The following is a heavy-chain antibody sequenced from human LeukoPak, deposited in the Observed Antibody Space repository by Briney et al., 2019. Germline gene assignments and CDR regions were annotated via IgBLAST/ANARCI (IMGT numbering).Heavy chain of an antibody. J-gene: IGHJ4*02. CDR3: ARTYSGSYPFDY. D-gene: IGHD1-26*01. Sequence: ETLSLTCTVSGGSISSGGYYWSWVRQAPGKGLEWVSVIYSGGSTYYADSVKGRFTISRDNSKNTLYLQMNSLRAEDTAVYYCARTYSGSYPFDYWGQGTLVTVSS. V-gene: IGHV3-53*01. CDR1: GGSISSGGYY. CDR2: IYSGGST.